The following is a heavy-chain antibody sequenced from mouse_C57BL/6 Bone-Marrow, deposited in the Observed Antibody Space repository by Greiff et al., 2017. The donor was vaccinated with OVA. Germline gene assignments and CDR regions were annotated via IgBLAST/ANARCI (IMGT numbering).Heavy chain of an antibody. J-gene: IGHJ4*01. D-gene: IGHD2-4*01. CDR1: GYTFTSYW. V-gene: IGHV1-64*01. CDR3: ARVYYDYDRAMDY. Sequence: QVQLQQSGAELVKPGASVKLSCKASGYTFTSYWMHWVKQRPGQGLEWIGMIHPNSGSTNYNEKFKSKATLTVDKSSSTAYMQLSSLTSEDSAVYYCARVYYDYDRAMDYWGQGTSVTVSS. CDR2: IHPNSGST.